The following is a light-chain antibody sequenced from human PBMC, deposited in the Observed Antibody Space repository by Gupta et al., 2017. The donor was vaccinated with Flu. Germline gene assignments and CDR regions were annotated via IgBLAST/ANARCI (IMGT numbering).Light chain of an antibody. Sequence: EIVLTQSPRTLSLSPGQRATLSCRASQSVSNSYLDWYQQKPGQAPRLLIYGASSRVTGIPDRFSGSGSGTDFTLTISRLEPEDFAVYYCKQYGSSPWTFGQGTKVEIK. J-gene: IGKJ1*01. V-gene: IGKV3-20*01. CDR2: GAS. CDR3: KQYGSSPWT. CDR1: QSVSNSY.